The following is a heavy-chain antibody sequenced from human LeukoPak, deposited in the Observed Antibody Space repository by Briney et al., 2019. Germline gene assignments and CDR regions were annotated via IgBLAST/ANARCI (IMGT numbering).Heavy chain of an antibody. J-gene: IGHJ4*02. D-gene: IGHD3-22*01. V-gene: IGHV4-4*02. CDR2: IYHRGST. Sequence: PSGTLSLTCAVSGGSISSSNWWGWVRPPPGKGLEWIGEIYHRGSTNYNPSLKSRVTISVDKAKNQFSLKLRSVTPADTAVYYCARDLGGGYDSSGSLDYWGQGTLVTVSS. CDR1: GGSISSSNW. CDR3: ARDLGGGYDSSGSLDY.